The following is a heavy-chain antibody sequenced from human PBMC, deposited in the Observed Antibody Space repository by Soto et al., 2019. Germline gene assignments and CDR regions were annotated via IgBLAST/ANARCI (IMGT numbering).Heavy chain of an antibody. D-gene: IGHD3-10*01. CDR2: ISDSGST. V-gene: IGHV4-31*03. J-gene: IGHJ4*02. CDR3: ARNDSGSRNFDY. Sequence: QVQLQESGPGLVKPSQTLSLTCTVSDGSISSGGYYWSWIRQQPGKGLEWIGYISDSGSTYYNPSLKSRVTISVDTSKNRFSLKLRSVTAADTAVYYCARNDSGSRNFDYWGQGTLVTVSS. CDR1: DGSISSGGYY.